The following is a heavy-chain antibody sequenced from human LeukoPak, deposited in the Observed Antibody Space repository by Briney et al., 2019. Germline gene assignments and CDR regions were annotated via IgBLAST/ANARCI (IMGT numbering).Heavy chain of an antibody. D-gene: IGHD3-10*01. CDR2: IYYSGST. J-gene: IGHJ4*02. CDR3: ARTRYYYNSRSYGAPYYFDY. CDR1: GGSISSNSYY. V-gene: IGHV4-39*01. Sequence: SETLSLTCAVSGGSISSNSYYWGWIRQPPGKGLEWIGSIYYSGSTYYNPSLKSRVTISVDTSKNQFSLKLSSVTATDTAVYYCARTRYYYNSRSYGAPYYFDYWGQGTLVTVSS.